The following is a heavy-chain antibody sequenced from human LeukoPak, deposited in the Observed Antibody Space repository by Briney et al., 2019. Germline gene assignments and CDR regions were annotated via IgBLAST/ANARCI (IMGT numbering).Heavy chain of an antibody. CDR2: IKSKTDGGTT. V-gene: IGHV3-15*01. J-gene: IGHJ4*02. CDR1: GFTFSRYG. Sequence: GGSLRLSCAASGFTFSRYGTNWVRQAPGKGLEWVGRIKSKTDGGTTDYAAPVKGRFTISRDDSKNTLYLQMNSLKTEDTAVYYCTTVQAGYCSSTSCPYYFDYWGQGTLVTVSS. CDR3: TTVQAGYCSSTSCPYYFDY. D-gene: IGHD2-2*01.